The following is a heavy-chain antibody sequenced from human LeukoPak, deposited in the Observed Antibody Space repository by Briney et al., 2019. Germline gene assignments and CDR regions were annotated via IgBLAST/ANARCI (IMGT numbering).Heavy chain of an antibody. D-gene: IGHD4-17*01. CDR1: GGSISSYS. J-gene: IGHJ4*02. V-gene: IGHV4-4*07. CDR3: ARDQGDYGDHRYFDY. Sequence: SETLSLTCTVSGGSISSYSWNWIRQPAGKGLEWIGRLYTRGSTTYNPSLKSRVTMSVDTSKKHFSLKLSSVTAADTAVYYCARDQGDYGDHRYFDYWGQGTLVTASS. CDR2: LYTRGST.